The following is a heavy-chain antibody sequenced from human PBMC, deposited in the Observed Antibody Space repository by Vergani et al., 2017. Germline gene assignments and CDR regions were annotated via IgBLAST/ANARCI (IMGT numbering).Heavy chain of an antibody. D-gene: IGHD2-21*01. V-gene: IGHV3-43D*03. CDR2: ISWDGGSP. CDR3: ARANSFDP. J-gene: IGHJ5*02. Sequence: EVQLVESGGVVVQPGGSLRLSCAASGFTFVDYAMHWVRQAPGTGLEWVSLISWDGGSPYYADSVKGRFTNSRDNAKNSLYLQMNSLRAEDTAVYYCARANSFDPWGQGTLVTVSS. CDR1: GFTFVDYA.